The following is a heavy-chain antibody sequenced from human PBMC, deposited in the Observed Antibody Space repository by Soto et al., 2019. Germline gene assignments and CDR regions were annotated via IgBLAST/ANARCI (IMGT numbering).Heavy chain of an antibody. V-gene: IGHV3-21*01. CDR2: ISSSSSYI. D-gene: IGHD3-3*01. Sequence: PGGSLRLSCAASGFTLSSYSMNWVRQAPGKGLEWVSSISSSSSYIYYADSVKGRFTISRDNSKNSLYLQMNSLRAEDTAVYYCARASVLRFLEWLPSSPIFDYWGQGTLVTVSS. J-gene: IGHJ4*02. CDR1: GFTLSSYS. CDR3: ARASVLRFLEWLPSSPIFDY.